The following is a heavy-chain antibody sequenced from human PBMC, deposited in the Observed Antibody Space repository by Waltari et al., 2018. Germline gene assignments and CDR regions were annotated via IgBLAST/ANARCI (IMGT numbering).Heavy chain of an antibody. Sequence: QVQLQESGPGLVKPSETLSLTCAVPGYSLSSGYYWGWIRQPPGKGLEWIGSIYHSGSTYYNPSLKSRVTISVDTSKNQFSLKLSSVTAADTAVYYCARHSKDDYGPSDYWGQGTLVTVSS. J-gene: IGHJ4*02. V-gene: IGHV4-38-2*01. D-gene: IGHD4-17*01. CDR3: ARHSKDDYGPSDY. CDR2: IYHSGST. CDR1: GYSLSSGYY.